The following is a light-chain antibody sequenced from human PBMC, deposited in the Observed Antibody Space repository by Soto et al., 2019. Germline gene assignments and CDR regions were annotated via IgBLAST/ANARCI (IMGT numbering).Light chain of an antibody. CDR2: DTT. Sequence: QAVVTQEPSLTVSPGGTVILTCGSSTGAVTSGHYPYWFQQKPGQAPRTLIYDTTNKHSWTPARFSGSLLGGKAALTLSGAQPEDEADYYCLLYDSGARVFGGGTKLTVL. V-gene: IGLV7-46*01. CDR1: TGAVTSGHY. J-gene: IGLJ2*01. CDR3: LLYDSGARV.